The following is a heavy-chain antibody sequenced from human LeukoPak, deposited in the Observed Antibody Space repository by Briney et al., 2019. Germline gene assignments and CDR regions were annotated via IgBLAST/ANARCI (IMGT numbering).Heavy chain of an antibody. D-gene: IGHD3-22*01. CDR1: GFTFSSYA. CDR3: ATSGSSGHNEN. V-gene: IGHV3-23*01. J-gene: IGHJ4*02. Sequence: GGSLRLSCAACGFTFSSYAMSWVRQAPGKGLEWVSAINGSGGSTYYADSVKGRFTISRDNSKKTLYLQMNRLRAETTAVYYCATSGSSGHNENWGQGTLVTVSS. CDR2: INGSGGST.